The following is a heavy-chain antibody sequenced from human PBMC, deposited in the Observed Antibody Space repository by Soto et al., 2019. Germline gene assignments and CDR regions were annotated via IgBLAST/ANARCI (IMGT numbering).Heavy chain of an antibody. CDR1: GYTFTGYY. V-gene: IGHV1-2*02. J-gene: IGHJ6*02. D-gene: IGHD6-19*01. CDR2: INPNSGNT. Sequence: GASVKVSCKASGYTFTGYYMHWVRQAPGQGLEWMGWINPNSGNTSYAQKFQGRVTMTRDTSISTAYMELSSLRSEDTAVYYCARGRIAVAVGNYYYGMDVWGQGTTVTVSS. CDR3: ARGRIAVAVGNYYYGMDV.